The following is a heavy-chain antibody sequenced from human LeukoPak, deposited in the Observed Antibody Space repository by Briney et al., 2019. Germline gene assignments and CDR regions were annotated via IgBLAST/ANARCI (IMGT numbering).Heavy chain of an antibody. CDR2: INSDGSST. CDR3: ARDQGYSSSWYSYWYFDL. CDR1: GFTFSSYW. D-gene: IGHD6-13*01. J-gene: IGHJ2*01. Sequence: GGSLRLSCAASGFTFSSYWMHWVRQATGKGLVWVSRINSDGSSTSYADSVKGRFTISRDNAKNTLYLQMNSLRAEDTAVYYCARDQGYSSSWYSYWYFDLWGRGTLVTGSS. V-gene: IGHV3-74*01.